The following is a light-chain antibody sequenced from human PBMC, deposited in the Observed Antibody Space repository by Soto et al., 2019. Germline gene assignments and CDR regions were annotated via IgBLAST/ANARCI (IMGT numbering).Light chain of an antibody. CDR3: ASWDDRLGAVI. CDR2: SNN. V-gene: IGLV1-47*02. CDR1: SSNIGGTNY. J-gene: IGLJ2*01. Sequence: QSVLTQPPSASGTPGQRVFISCSGSSSNIGGTNYAYWYQQLPGAAPKLLMHSNNLRPSGVPERISGSKSGTSASLAISGLRSEDEAVYYCASWDDRLGAVIFGGGTKATVL.